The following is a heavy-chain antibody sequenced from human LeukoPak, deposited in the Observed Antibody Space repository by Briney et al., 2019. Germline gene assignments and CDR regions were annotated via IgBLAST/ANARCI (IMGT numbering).Heavy chain of an antibody. J-gene: IGHJ3*02. D-gene: IGHD6-19*01. V-gene: IGHV5-51*01. CDR3: ARQTPSRIAVAGPDAFDI. CDR2: IYPGDSDT. Sequence: ESLKTSCKGSGYSFTSYWIGWVRRLPGKGLEWMGIIYPGDSDTRYSPSFQGQVTISADKSISTAYLQWSSLKASGTAMYYCARQTPSRIAVAGPDAFDIWGQGTMVTVSS. CDR1: GYSFTSYW.